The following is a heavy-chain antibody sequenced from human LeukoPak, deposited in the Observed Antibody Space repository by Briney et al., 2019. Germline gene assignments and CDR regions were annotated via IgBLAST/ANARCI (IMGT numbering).Heavy chain of an antibody. Sequence: GGSLRLSCAASGLTFSSYAMTWVRQAPGQGLEWVSGISDTGYSTHYADSVKGRFTISRDNSKNTVYLQMDSLRGEDTAIYYCAKGESAVVITTEFDYWGQGTLITVSS. J-gene: IGHJ4*02. CDR2: ISDTGYST. D-gene: IGHD3-22*01. V-gene: IGHV3-23*01. CDR1: GLTFSSYA. CDR3: AKGESAVVITTEFDY.